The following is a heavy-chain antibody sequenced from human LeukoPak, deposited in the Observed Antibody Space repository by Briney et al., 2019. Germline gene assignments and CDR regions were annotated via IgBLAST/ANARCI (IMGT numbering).Heavy chain of an antibody. J-gene: IGHJ5*02. CDR3: AGAGGETYSSGWGGNWFDP. D-gene: IGHD6-19*01. V-gene: IGHV3-30-3*01. CDR1: GFTFSSYA. Sequence: GRSLRLSCAASGFTFSSYAMHWVRQAPGKGLEWVAVISYDGSNKYYADSVKGRFTISRDNSKNTLYLQMNSLRAEDTAVYYCAGAGGETYSSGWGGNWFDPWGQGTLVTVSS. CDR2: ISYDGSNK.